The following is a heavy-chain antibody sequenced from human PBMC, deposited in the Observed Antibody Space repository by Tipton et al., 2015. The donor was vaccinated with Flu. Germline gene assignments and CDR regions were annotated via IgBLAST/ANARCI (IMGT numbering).Heavy chain of an antibody. J-gene: IGHJ6*03. V-gene: IGHV4-59*12. CDR2: IYYSGST. Sequence: TLSLTCTVSGGSISSYYWSWIRQPPGKGLEWIGYIYYSGSTNYNPSLKSRVTISVDTSKNQFSLKLSSVTAADTAVYYCARDQGYSSSWYRGGYYYYYYMDVWGKGTTVTVSS. CDR3: ARDQGYSSSWYRGGYYYYYYMDV. CDR1: GGSISSYY. D-gene: IGHD6-13*01.